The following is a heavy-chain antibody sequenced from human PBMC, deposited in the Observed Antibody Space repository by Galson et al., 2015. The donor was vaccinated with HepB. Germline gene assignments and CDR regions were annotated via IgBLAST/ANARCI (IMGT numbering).Heavy chain of an antibody. V-gene: IGHV4-30-2*01. CDR1: GGSISSGGYS. J-gene: IGHJ5*02. Sequence: LSLTCAVSGGSISSGGYSWSWIRQPPGKGLEWIGYIYHSGSTYYNPSLKSRVTISVDRSKNQFSLKLSSVTAADTAVYYCARGRQNNWFDPWGQGTLVTVSS. CDR2: IYHSGST. CDR3: ARGRQNNWFDP.